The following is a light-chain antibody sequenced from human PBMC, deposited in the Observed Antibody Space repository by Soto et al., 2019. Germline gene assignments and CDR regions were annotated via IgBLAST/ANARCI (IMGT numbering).Light chain of an antibody. CDR1: SSDVGGYKY. CDR3: CSYIHTTPQCV. V-gene: IGLV2-14*01. Sequence: QSVLTQPASVSGSPGQSITISCTGTSSDVGGYKYVSWYQQHPGKSPKLMIYEVSNRPSGVSNRFSGSKSGNTASLTISGLQDDDEADYYSCSYIHTTPQCVFGTGTKLTVL. CDR2: EVS. J-gene: IGLJ1*01.